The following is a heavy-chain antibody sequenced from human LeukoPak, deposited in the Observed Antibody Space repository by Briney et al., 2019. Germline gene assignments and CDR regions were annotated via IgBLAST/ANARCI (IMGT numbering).Heavy chain of an antibody. CDR1: GFTFSSYA. Sequence: GGSLRLSCAASGFTFSSYAMSWVRQAPGKGLEWVSAISGSGGSTYYADSVKGRFTISRDNSKNTLYLQMNSLRAEDTAVYYCAKDMRFDWTPYYFDDWGQGTLVTVSS. CDR2: ISGSGGST. D-gene: IGHD3-9*01. J-gene: IGHJ4*02. CDR3: AKDMRFDWTPYYFDD. V-gene: IGHV3-23*01.